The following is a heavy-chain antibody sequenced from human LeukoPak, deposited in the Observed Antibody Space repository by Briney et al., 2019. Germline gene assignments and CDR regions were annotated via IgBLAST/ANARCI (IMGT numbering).Heavy chain of an antibody. V-gene: IGHV1-2*02. CDR3: ARGIEYSSSRADLRY. CDR1: GYTFTGYY. Sequence: ASVRVSCKASGYTFTGYYMHWVRQAPGQGLEWMGWINPNSGGTNYAQKFQGRVTMTRDTSISTAYMELSRLRSDDTAVYYCARGIEYSSSRADLRYWGQGTLVTVSS. D-gene: IGHD6-6*01. CDR2: INPNSGGT. J-gene: IGHJ4*02.